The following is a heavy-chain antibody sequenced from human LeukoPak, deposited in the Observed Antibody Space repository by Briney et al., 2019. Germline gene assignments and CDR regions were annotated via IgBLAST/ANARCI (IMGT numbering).Heavy chain of an antibody. CDR3: ARDFRDYRDYVAYFDS. CDR2: ILYDGTNQ. CDR1: GFVFSTYA. J-gene: IGHJ4*02. D-gene: IGHD4-17*01. Sequence: GGSLRLSCAASGFVFSTYAMHWVRQAPGKGLEWVAVILYDGTNQYYADSVEGRFTISRDNSRNTLYLQMNSLKVEDTAVYYCARDFRDYRDYVAYFDSWDQGTLVTVSS. V-gene: IGHV3-30-3*01.